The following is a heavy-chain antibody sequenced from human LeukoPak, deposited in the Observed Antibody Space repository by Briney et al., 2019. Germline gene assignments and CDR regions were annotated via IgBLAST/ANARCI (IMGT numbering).Heavy chain of an antibody. CDR3: ARRQGGVAGNFDY. V-gene: IGHV4-39*01. J-gene: IGHJ4*02. D-gene: IGHD6-19*01. Sequence: SETLSLTCTVSGGSISSSSYYWGWIRQPPGKGLEWIGSIYYSGSTYYNPSLKSRVTISVDTSRNQFSLKLSSVTAADTAVYYCARRQGGVAGNFDYWGQGTLVTVSS. CDR1: GGSISSSSYY. CDR2: IYYSGST.